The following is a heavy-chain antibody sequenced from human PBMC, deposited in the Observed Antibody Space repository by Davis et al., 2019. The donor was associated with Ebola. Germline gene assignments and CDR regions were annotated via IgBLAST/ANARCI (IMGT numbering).Heavy chain of an antibody. Sequence: PGGSLRLSCAASGFTFSSYWMHWVRQAPGKGLVWVSRINSDGCSTSYADSVKGRFTISRDNAKNTLYLQMNSLRAEDTAVYYCARGGVQLERYYYYYGMDVWGQGTTVTVSS. J-gene: IGHJ6*02. CDR3: ARGGVQLERYYYYYGMDV. CDR1: GFTFSSYW. D-gene: IGHD1-1*01. CDR2: INSDGCST. V-gene: IGHV3-74*01.